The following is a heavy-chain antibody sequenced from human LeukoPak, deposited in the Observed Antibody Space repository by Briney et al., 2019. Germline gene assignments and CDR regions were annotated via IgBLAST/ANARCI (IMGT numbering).Heavy chain of an antibody. J-gene: IGHJ3*02. D-gene: IGHD3-16*01. CDR3: ARDGGLGGLFLGDAFDI. CDR2: IIPILGIA. CDR1: GGTFSSYA. Sequence: ASVKVSCKASGGTFSSYAISWVRQAPGQGLEWMGRIIPILGIANYAKKFQGRVTITADKSTSTAYMELSSLRSEDTAVYYCARDGGLGGLFLGDAFDIWGQGTMVTVSS. V-gene: IGHV1-69*04.